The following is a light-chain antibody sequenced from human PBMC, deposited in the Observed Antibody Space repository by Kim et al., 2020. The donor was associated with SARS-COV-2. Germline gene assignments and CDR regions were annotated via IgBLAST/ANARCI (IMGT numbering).Light chain of an antibody. CDR1: QSVTSNY. Sequence: EIVLTQSPGTLSLSPGEGATLSCRASQSVTSNYLSWYQQKPGQAPRLLISAASSRATGIPDRFSGSGSGTEFTLTISRLEPEDSAVYYCQQYDGSMYTFGQGTKLEI. J-gene: IGKJ2*01. CDR3: QQYDGSMYT. V-gene: IGKV3-20*01. CDR2: AAS.